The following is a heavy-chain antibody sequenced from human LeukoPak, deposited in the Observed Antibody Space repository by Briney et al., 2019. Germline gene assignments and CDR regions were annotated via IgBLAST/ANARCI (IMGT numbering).Heavy chain of an antibody. V-gene: IGHV4-34*01. CDR3: ASRHGWFDP. CDR1: GGSFSGYY. CDR2: INHSGST. J-gene: IGHJ5*02. Sequence: SETLSLTCAVYGGSFSGYYWSWIRQPPGKGLEWIGEINHSGSTNYNPSLKSRVTISVDTSKNQFSLKLSPVTAADTAVYYCASRHGWFDPWGQGTLVTVSS.